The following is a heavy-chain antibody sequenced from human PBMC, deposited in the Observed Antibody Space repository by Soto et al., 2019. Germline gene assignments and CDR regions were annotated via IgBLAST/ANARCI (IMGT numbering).Heavy chain of an antibody. D-gene: IGHD6-6*01. CDR1: GFTVSSNY. V-gene: IGHV3-53*01. J-gene: IGHJ6*02. CDR3: ARRIAARTPSTGYYYGMDV. Sequence: PGGSLRLSCAASGFTVSSNYMSWVRQAPGKGLEWVSVIYSGGSTYYADSVKGRFTISRDNSKNTLYLQMNSLRAEDTAVYYCARRIAARTPSTGYYYGMDVWGQGTTVTVSS. CDR2: IYSGGST.